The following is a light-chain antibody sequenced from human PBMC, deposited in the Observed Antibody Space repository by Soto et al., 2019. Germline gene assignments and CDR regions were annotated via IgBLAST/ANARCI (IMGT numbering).Light chain of an antibody. CDR3: QQANSFPLT. J-gene: IGKJ4*01. CDR2: GAS. Sequence: DIQMTQSPSSVSASVGDRVTITCRASQVINSWLAWYQQKPGKAPKLLIYGASSLLSGVPSRFSGSGSGTDFTLTITSLQPEDFATYYCQQANSFPLTFGGGTNVEIK. V-gene: IGKV1-12*01. CDR1: QVINSW.